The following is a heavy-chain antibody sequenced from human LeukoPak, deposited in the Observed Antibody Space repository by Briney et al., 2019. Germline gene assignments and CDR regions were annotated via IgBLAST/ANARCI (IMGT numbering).Heavy chain of an antibody. J-gene: IGHJ6*02. V-gene: IGHV4-30-4*01. CDR3: AREKVLRFGELLFNYYYGMDV. CDR1: GGSISSGDYY. CDR2: IYYSGST. Sequence: SETLSLTCTVSGGSISSGDYYWSWIRQPPGKGLEWIGYIYYSGSTYYNPSLKSRVTISVDTSKNQFSLKLSSVTAADTAVYYCAREKVLRFGELLFNYYYGMDVWGQGTTVTVSS. D-gene: IGHD3-10*01.